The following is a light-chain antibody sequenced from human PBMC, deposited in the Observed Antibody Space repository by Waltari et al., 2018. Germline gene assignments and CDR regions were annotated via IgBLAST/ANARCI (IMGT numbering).Light chain of an antibody. CDR1: ISDVGHYNY. Sequence: QSALTQPRSVSGSPGQSVTLPCPATISDVGHYNYVSWYQQHPGKAPKPIIYEVTKRPSGVPDRLSGSKSGNTASLTIPGLQAEDEADYYCCSYAGRYTFVFGTGTKVTVL. V-gene: IGLV2-11*01. CDR3: CSYAGRYTFV. CDR2: EVT. J-gene: IGLJ1*01.